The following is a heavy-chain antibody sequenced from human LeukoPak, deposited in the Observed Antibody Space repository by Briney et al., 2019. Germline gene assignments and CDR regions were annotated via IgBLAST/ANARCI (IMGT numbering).Heavy chain of an antibody. V-gene: IGHV1-8*01. CDR2: MNPNSGNT. Sequence: ASVKVSCTASGYTFTSYDINWVRQATGQGLEWMGWMNPNSGNTGYAQKFQGRVTMTRNTSIRTAYMELSSLRSEDTAVYYCARLASSSWPLYYYYGMDVWGQGTTVTVSS. J-gene: IGHJ6*02. CDR1: GYTFTSYD. CDR3: ARLASSSWPLYYYYGMDV. D-gene: IGHD6-13*01.